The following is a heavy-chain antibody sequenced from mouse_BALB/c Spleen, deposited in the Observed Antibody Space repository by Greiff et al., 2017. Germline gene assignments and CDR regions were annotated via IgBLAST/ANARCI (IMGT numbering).Heavy chain of an antibody. D-gene: IGHD1-1*01. J-gene: IGHJ2*01. CDR3: ASYYYFDY. Sequence: QVQLQQSGPGLVQPSQSLSITCTVSGFSLTSYGVHWVRQSPGKGLEWLGVIWSGGSTDYNAAFISRLSISKDNSKSQVFFKMNSLQANDTAIYYCASYYYFDYWGQGTTLTVSS. CDR1: GFSLTSYG. CDR2: IWSGGST. V-gene: IGHV2-2*02.